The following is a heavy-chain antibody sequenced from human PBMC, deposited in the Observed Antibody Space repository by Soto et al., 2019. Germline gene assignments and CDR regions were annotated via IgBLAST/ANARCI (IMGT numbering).Heavy chain of an antibody. CDR1: GGTFSSYT. Sequence: SVKVSCKASGGTFSSYTISWVRQAPGQGLEWMGRIIPILGIANYAQKFQGRATITADKSTSTAYMELSSLRSEDTAVYYCASHDHNPYYFDYWGQGTLVTVSS. V-gene: IGHV1-69*02. CDR2: IIPILGIA. J-gene: IGHJ4*02. CDR3: ASHDHNPYYFDY. D-gene: IGHD1-1*01.